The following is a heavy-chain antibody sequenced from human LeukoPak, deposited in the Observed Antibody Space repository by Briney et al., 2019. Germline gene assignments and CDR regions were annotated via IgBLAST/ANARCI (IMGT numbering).Heavy chain of an antibody. CDR2: IYYSGRN. D-gene: IGHD6-13*01. V-gene: IGHV4-39*01. CDR1: VGSISSSSYF. J-gene: IGHJ4*02. CDR3: ARILKASAAGVF. Sequence: SETLSLTCTVSVGSISSSSYFWGWIRQPPGKGLEWIVSIYYSGRNFYNPSLRSRLTISVYTSKNQFSLKLNSVTAADTAVYYCARILKASAAGVFWGEGTLVTVSS.